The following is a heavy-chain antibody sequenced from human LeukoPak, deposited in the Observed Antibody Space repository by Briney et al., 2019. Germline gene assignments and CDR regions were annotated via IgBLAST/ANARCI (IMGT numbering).Heavy chain of an antibody. Sequence: ASVKVSCKASGGTFSSYAISWVRQAPGQGLEWMGWINPNSGGTNYAQKFQGWVTMTRDTSISTAYMELSRLRSDDTAVYHCARGRWLQFSAFDIWGQGTMVTVSS. J-gene: IGHJ3*02. D-gene: IGHD5-24*01. CDR3: ARGRWLQFSAFDI. CDR2: INPNSGGT. V-gene: IGHV1-2*04. CDR1: GGTFSSYA.